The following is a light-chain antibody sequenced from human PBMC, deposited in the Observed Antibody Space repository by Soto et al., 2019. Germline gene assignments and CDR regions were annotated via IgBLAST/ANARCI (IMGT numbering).Light chain of an antibody. V-gene: IGLV2-23*02. J-gene: IGLJ3*02. CDR3: PSSLGAPTWV. CDR2: EVN. CDR1: SSDVGSYDR. Sequence: QSALTQPASVSGSPGQWITISCTGSSSDVGSYDRVSWYQQYPGKAPTLMIYEVNKRPSGISNRFSGSKSGNTASLTISGLQAEDEAHYYSPSSLGAPTWVFGGGPK.